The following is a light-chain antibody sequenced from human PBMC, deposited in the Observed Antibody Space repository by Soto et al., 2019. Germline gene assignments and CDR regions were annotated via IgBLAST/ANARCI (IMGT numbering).Light chain of an antibody. V-gene: IGKV3-20*01. J-gene: IGKJ1*01. CDR3: HHYGNGLST. CDR2: GAS. Sequence: EIVLTQSPGTLSLSPGEGAALSCRASQSVSSKYLAWYQQKPGQAPRLLIHGASSRATGIPDRFSGSGYGTDFTPPISGLEAEDLAFYACHHYGNGLSTFGQGTRVEIK. CDR1: QSVSSKY.